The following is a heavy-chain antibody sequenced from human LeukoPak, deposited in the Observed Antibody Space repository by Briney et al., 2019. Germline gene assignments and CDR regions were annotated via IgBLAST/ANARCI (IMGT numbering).Heavy chain of an antibody. J-gene: IGHJ4*02. Sequence: SETLSLTCTVSGGSISSGGYYWSWIRQPPGKGLEWIGYIYHSGGTYYNPSLKSRVTISVDRSKNQFSLKLSSVTAADTAVYYCARGDPNYYGSGRHDGNFDYWGQGTLVTVSS. CDR3: ARGDPNYYGSGRHDGNFDY. CDR2: IYHSGGT. V-gene: IGHV4-30-2*01. CDR1: GGSISSGGYY. D-gene: IGHD3-10*01.